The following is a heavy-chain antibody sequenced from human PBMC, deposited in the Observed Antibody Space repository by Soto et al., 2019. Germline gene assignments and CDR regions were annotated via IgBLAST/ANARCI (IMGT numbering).Heavy chain of an antibody. CDR2: IIPIFGTA. D-gene: IGHD6-19*01. V-gene: IGHV1-69*13. J-gene: IGHJ6*03. CDR3: ARTRGSGWYRYYYYYMDV. CDR1: GGTFSSYA. Sequence: SVKVSCTASGGTFSSYAISWVRQAPGQGLEWMGGIIPIFGTANYAQKFQGRVTITADESTSTAYMELSSLRSEDTAVYYCARTRGSGWYRYYYYYMDVWGKGTTVTVSS.